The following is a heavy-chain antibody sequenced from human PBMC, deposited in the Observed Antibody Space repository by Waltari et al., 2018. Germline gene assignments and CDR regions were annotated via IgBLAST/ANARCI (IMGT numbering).Heavy chain of an antibody. CDR3: AGWYSSYYGMDV. CDR2: MSSTSSDI. CDR1: GFTFNTYT. J-gene: IGHJ6*02. Sequence: EVQLVESGGGLVKPGGSLRLSCAASGFTFNTYTMNWVRQAPGKELEWVSSMSSTSSDIYYADSVKGRFTISRDNAKSSLYLQLNSLRAEDTAVYYCAGWYSSYYGMDVWGQGTTVTVSS. D-gene: IGHD6-13*01. V-gene: IGHV3-21*02.